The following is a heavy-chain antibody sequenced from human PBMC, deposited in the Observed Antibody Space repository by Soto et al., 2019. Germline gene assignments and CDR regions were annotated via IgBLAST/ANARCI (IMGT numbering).Heavy chain of an antibody. D-gene: IGHD6-6*01. V-gene: IGHV3-23*01. CDR2: ISTSGDGT. CDR3: AKDRPRSSSSKMDV. J-gene: IGHJ6*04. Sequence: PGGSLRLSCAASGFTFSNFAMTWVRQAPGKGLEWVSTISTSGDGTYYADSVKGRFTISRDNSKNTLYLQMDSLRAEDTAVYYCAKDRPRSSSSKMDVWGEGTTVTVSS. CDR1: GFTFSNFA.